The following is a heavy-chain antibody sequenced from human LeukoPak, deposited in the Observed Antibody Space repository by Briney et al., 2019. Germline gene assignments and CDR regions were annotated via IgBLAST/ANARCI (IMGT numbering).Heavy chain of an antibody. CDR3: ARGLPKDGYKTFDY. V-gene: IGHV3-48*02. J-gene: IGHJ4*02. CDR1: GFTFIDSN. CDR2: ISYSGDTT. D-gene: IGHD5-24*01. Sequence: AGGSLRLSCAASGFTFIDSNMSWVRQAPGRGLEWISYISYSGDTTYYADSVKGRFTISRDDAKNSLYLQMNSLRDEDSAVYYCARGLPKDGYKTFDYWGQGTPVTVSS.